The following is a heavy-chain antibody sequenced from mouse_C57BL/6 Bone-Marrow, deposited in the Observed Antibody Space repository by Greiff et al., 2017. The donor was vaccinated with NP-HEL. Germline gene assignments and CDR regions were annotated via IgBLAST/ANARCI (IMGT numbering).Heavy chain of an antibody. J-gene: IGHJ3*01. Sequence: VQLQQSGAELVKPGASVKLSCKASGYTFTEYTIHWVKQRSGQGLEWIGWFYPGSGSIKYNEKFKDKATLTADQSSSTVYMEVSRLTSEDSAVYFCARHEGVGRYGLGSFAYWGQGTLVTVSA. CDR3: ARHEGVGRYGLGSFAY. CDR2: FYPGSGSI. D-gene: IGHD1-1*01. V-gene: IGHV1-62-2*01. CDR1: GYTFTEYT.